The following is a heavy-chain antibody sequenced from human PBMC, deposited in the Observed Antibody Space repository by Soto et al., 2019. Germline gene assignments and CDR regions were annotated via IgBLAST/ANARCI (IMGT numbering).Heavy chain of an antibody. V-gene: IGHV3-21*01. D-gene: IGHD3-10*01. CDR1: GCTFSSYS. J-gene: IGHJ6*01. CDR3: PSCARITTVRAASSHIGIDL. CDR2: ISSSSSYI. Sequence: PVGSLRLSCSSSGCTFSSYSMNWVRHAPWKELEWVSSISSSSSYIYYADSVKGRFTISRDNAKNSLYLQMNSLRAEDTAVYYYPSCARITTVRAASSHIGIDLWAHLTT.